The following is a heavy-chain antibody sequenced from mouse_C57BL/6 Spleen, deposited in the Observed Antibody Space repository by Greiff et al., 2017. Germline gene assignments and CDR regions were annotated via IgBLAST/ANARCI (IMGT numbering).Heavy chain of an antibody. CDR3: ASPLYGYDGTGLDY. CDR2: IYPGDGDT. J-gene: IGHJ2*01. V-gene: IGHV1-82*01. D-gene: IGHD2-2*01. CDR1: GYAFSSSW. Sequence: VQLQQSGPELVKPGASVKISCKASGYAFSSSWMNWVKQRPGKGLEWIGRIYPGDGDTNYNGKFKGKATLTADKSSSTAYMQLSSLTSEDSAVYFCASPLYGYDGTGLDYWGQGTTLTVSS.